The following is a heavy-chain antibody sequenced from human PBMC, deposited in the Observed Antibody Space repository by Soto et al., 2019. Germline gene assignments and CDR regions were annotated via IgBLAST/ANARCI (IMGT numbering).Heavy chain of an antibody. Sequence: EVHLLESGGALVQPGGSLRLSCAASGFPFSSHAMSWVRQVPGKGLDWVAAISGGGDQSYYADFAKGRFTISRDNSQNTLYLQMYSLRSEDTALYFCVRCTVDTIISSGWCNWCDPWGQGTLVIVSS. CDR1: GFPFSSHA. CDR2: ISGGGDQS. CDR3: VRCTVDTIISSGWCNWCDP. V-gene: IGHV3-23*01. J-gene: IGHJ5*02. D-gene: IGHD6-19*01.